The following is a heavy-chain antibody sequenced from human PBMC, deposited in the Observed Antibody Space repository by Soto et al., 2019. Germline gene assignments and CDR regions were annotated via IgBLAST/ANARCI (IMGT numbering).Heavy chain of an antibody. CDR1: GDSVSSGSYY. CDR3: ARTFCSTTSCQAHGMDV. J-gene: IGHJ6*02. Sequence: QVQLQESGPGLVKPSETLSLTCTVSGDSVSSGSYYWTWIRQPPGKGLEWVGYLYYTGTTNYNPTLKSPVTMSLDTTSNQFSLRLSSVTAADTAVYFCARTFCSTTSCQAHGMDVWGQGTSVTVSS. V-gene: IGHV4-61*01. CDR2: LYYTGTT. D-gene: IGHD2-2*01.